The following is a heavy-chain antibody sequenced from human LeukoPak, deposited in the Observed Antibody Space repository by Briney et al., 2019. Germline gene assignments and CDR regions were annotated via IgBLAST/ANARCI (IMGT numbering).Heavy chain of an antibody. D-gene: IGHD5-18*01. CDR3: ARGGPRGNTAMIFTY. CDR1: GYTFTNYY. Sequence: ASVKVSCKASGYTFTNYYMHWVRQAPEQGLEWMGIINPSDGSTIYAQRFQGRVTLTRDTSTSTVYMELSSLRSEDTAMYYCARGGPRGNTAMIFTYWGQGTLVTVSS. V-gene: IGHV1-46*01. CDR2: INPSDGST. J-gene: IGHJ4*02.